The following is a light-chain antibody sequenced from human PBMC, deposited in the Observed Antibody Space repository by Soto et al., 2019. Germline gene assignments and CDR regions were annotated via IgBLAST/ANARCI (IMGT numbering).Light chain of an antibody. V-gene: IGKV1-27*01. CDR2: SAS. CDR1: QAIGGS. Sequence: DIQVTQSPSSLSACLGDRDTITCRANQAIGGSLACFQLLSGIVPTLLIFSASSMQSGFPPRFSGSGSVTDFTLTISTLLPQDIAPYYCQKYISALPAFCGGTXVDIK. J-gene: IGKJ4*01. CDR3: QKYISALPA.